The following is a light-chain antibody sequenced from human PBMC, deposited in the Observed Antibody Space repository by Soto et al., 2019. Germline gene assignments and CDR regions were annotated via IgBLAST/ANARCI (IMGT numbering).Light chain of an antibody. CDR2: GTS. V-gene: IGKV3-20*01. CDR3: QQYGSSSWT. Sequence: EMVLTQSPGSLSFSPGEGATLSFRASQRVTDSYLAWYQQKPGQAPRLLIYGTSSRATGIPDRFSGSGSGTDFSLTISRLEPEDFAVYYCQQYGSSSWTFGQGTKVDI. CDR1: QRVTDSY. J-gene: IGKJ1*01.